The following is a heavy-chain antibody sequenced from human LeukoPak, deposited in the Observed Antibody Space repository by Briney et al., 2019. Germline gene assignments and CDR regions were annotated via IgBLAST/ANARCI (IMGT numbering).Heavy chain of an antibody. CDR1: GFTFSSYT. CDR2: ISGTSGYI. J-gene: IGHJ4*02. D-gene: IGHD1-26*01. V-gene: IGHV3-21*01. CDR3: ARGEEFDY. Sequence: GGCLRLSCAASGFTFSSYTMNWVRQAPGKGLEWVSSISGTSGYIYYADSVKGRFTISRDNAKNSVYLQMNSLRAEDTAVYYCARGEEFDYWGQGTLVTVSS.